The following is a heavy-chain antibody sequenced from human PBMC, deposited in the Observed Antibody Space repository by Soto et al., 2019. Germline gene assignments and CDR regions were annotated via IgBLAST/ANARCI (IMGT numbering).Heavy chain of an antibody. V-gene: IGHV4-4*07. Sequence: TLFLTCTVSGASISGFYWSWIRKSAGKGLEWIGRIYATGTTDYNPSLKSRVMMSVDTSKKQFSLKLRSVTAADTAVYYCVRDGTKTLRDWFDPWGQGISVTVSS. J-gene: IGHJ5*02. D-gene: IGHD1-1*01. CDR1: GASISGFY. CDR2: IYATGTT. CDR3: VRDGTKTLRDWFDP.